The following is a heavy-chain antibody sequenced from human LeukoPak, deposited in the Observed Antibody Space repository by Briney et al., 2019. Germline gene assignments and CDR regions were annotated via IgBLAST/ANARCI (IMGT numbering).Heavy chain of an antibody. D-gene: IGHD5-18*01. CDR1: GFTFSSYW. J-gene: IGHJ4*02. CDR2: INSDGSST. V-gene: IGHV3-74*01. CDR3: ARGYSYGFFDY. Sequence: PGGSLRLSCAVSGFTFSSYWMHWVRQPPGQGLVWVSRINSDGSSTTYADSVKGRFTISRDNAKNTVYLQMNSLRAEDTAVYYCARGYSYGFFDYWGQGTLATVSS.